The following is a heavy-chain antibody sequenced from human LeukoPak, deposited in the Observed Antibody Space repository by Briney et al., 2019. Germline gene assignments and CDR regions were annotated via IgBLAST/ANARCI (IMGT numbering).Heavy chain of an antibody. V-gene: IGHV1-46*01. J-gene: IGHJ3*02. Sequence: ASVKVSCKASGYTFTSYYMHWVRQAPGQGLEWMGIINPSGGSTSYAQKFQGRVTMTRDTSTSTVYMELSSLRSEDTAVYYCARDPGSSGWPDAFDIWSQGTMVTVSS. CDR2: INPSGGST. CDR1: GYTFTSYY. D-gene: IGHD6-19*01. CDR3: ARDPGSSGWPDAFDI.